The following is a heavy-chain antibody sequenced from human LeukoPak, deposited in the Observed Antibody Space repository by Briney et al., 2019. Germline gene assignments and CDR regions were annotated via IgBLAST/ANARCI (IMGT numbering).Heavy chain of an antibody. J-gene: IGHJ3*02. D-gene: IGHD2-8*02. CDR1: GFTVSSNY. Sequence: GGSLRLSCAASGFTVSSNYMSWVRQAPGKGLEWVSVIYSGGSTYYADSVKGRFTISRDNSKNTLYLQMNSLRAEDTAVYYCAKSFGLWLTGDAFDIWGQGTMVTVSS. V-gene: IGHV3-66*01. CDR3: AKSFGLWLTGDAFDI. CDR2: IYSGGST.